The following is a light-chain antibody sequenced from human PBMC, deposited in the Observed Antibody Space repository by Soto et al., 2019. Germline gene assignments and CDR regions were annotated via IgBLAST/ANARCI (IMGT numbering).Light chain of an antibody. Sequence: IQMAPSPCSLTASVGDRVTITCRASQSISSYLNWYQQKPGKAPKLLIYAASSLQSGVPSRFSGSGSGTEFTLTISSLQPEDFATYYCLQHNSYPRTFGQGTKVDIK. CDR3: LQHNSYPRT. J-gene: IGKJ1*01. CDR1: QSISSY. V-gene: IGKV1-17*01. CDR2: AAS.